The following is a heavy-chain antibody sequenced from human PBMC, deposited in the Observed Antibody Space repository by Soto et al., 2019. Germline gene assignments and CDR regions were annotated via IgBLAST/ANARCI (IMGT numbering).Heavy chain of an antibody. CDR2: IYYSGST. CDR3: ARVGEDRVVTGNWYFDL. D-gene: IGHD2-21*02. J-gene: IGHJ2*01. Sequence: SETLSLTCAVSGGSLSNYYWSWIRQPPGKGLEWIGYIYYSGSTNYNPSLKSRVTISIDTSKNQFSLKLTSVTAADTAVYYRARVGEDRVVTGNWYFDLWGRGSLVTVS. V-gene: IGHV4-59*01. CDR1: GGSLSNYY.